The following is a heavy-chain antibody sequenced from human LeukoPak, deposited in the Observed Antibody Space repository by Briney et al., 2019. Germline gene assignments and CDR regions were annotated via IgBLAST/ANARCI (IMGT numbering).Heavy chain of an antibody. J-gene: IGHJ4*02. D-gene: IGHD3-10*01. Sequence: PGGSLRLSCAASGFTFSSYSMNWVRQAPGKGLEWVSSISSSSSYIYYADSVKGRFTISRDNAKNSLYLQMNSLRAEDTAVYYCAKDDRLSSGYGSSDFWGQGTLVTVSS. CDR1: GFTFSSYS. CDR2: ISSSSSYI. V-gene: IGHV3-21*04. CDR3: AKDDRLSSGYGSSDF.